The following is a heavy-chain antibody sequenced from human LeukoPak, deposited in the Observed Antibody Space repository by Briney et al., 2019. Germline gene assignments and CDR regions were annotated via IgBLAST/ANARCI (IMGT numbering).Heavy chain of an antibody. J-gene: IGHJ6*02. V-gene: IGHV1-2*02. CDR3: ARYPELELLGLVRHYYYGMDV. CDR1: GYTFTGYY. D-gene: IGHD1-7*01. CDR2: INPNSGGT. Sequence: VASVKVSCKASGYTFTGYYMHWVRQAPGQGLEWMGWINPNSGGTNYAQKFQGRVTMTRDTSISTAYMELSRLRSDDTAVYYCARYPELELLGLVRHYYYGMDVWGQGTTVTVSS.